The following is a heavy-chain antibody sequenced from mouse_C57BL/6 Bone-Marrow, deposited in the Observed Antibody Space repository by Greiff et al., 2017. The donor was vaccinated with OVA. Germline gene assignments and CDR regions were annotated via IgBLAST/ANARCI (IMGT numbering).Heavy chain of an antibody. CDR1: GFSLTSYA. CDR3: ARESYSNFWFAY. Sequence: VKLVESGPGLVAPSQSLSITCTASGFSLTSYAISWVRQPPGKGLEWLGVIWTGVGTNYNSALKSRLSISKDNSKSQVFLKMNSLQTDDTARYYCARESYSNFWFAYWGQGTLVTVSA. J-gene: IGHJ3*01. CDR2: IWTGVGT. V-gene: IGHV2-9-1*01. D-gene: IGHD2-5*01.